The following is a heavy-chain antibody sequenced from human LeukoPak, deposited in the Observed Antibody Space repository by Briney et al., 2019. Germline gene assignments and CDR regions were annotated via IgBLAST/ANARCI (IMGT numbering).Heavy chain of an antibody. V-gene: IGHV1-18*01. D-gene: IGHD2-21*02. Sequence: ASVNVSYMASGYTFTSYGISWVRQAPGQGLEWMGWISVYNGNTNYEQTLQGRVTMTTDTSTSTAYIELRSLRSDDTAVYYCATCGYSGGDCYSTYWGQGTLVTVSS. J-gene: IGHJ4*02. CDR1: GYTFTSYG. CDR3: ATCGYSGGDCYSTY. CDR2: ISVYNGNT.